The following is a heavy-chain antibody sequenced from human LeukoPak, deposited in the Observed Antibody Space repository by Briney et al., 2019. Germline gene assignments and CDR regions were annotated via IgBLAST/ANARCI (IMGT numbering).Heavy chain of an antibody. V-gene: IGHV4-59*01. D-gene: IGHD3-22*01. Sequence: SETLSLTCTVSDGSISSYYWSWIRQPPGKGLEWIGYIYYSGSTNYNPSLKSRVTISVDTSKNQFSLKLSSVTAADTAVYYCARTHDSSGTIDYWGQGTLVTVSS. CDR2: IYYSGST. CDR1: DGSISSYY. CDR3: ARTHDSSGTIDY. J-gene: IGHJ4*02.